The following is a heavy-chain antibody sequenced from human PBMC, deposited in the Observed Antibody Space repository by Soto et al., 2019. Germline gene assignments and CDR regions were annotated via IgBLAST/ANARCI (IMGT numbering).Heavy chain of an antibody. V-gene: IGHV1-69*02. CDR2: ISPILGIA. Sequence: QVQLVQSGAEVKKPGSSVKVSCKASGGTFSSYTISWVRQAPGQGLEWMGRISPILGIANYAQKFQGRVTITADNSTSTAYMELSSLRSEDTAVYYCARSGTSDYPSDDYWGQGTLVTVSS. D-gene: IGHD3-10*01. CDR3: ARSGTSDYPSDDY. J-gene: IGHJ4*02. CDR1: GGTFSSYT.